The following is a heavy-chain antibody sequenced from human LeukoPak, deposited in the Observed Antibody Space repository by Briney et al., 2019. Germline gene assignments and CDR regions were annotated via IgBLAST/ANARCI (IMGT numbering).Heavy chain of an antibody. J-gene: IGHJ5*02. D-gene: IGHD6-6*01. CDR3: ARERGQYSSSSGWFDP. V-gene: IGHV1-8*01. CDR2: MNPNSGNT. Sequence: ASVKVSCKASGYTFTSYDINWVRQATGQGLEWMGWMNPNSGNTGYARKFQGRVTMTRNTSISTAYMELSSLRSEDTAVYYCARERGQYSSSSGWFDPWGQGTLVTVSS. CDR1: GYTFTSYD.